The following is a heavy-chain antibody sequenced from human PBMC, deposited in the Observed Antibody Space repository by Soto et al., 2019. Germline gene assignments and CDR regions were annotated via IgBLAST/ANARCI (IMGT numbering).Heavy chain of an antibody. CDR1: GYTFTSYA. CDR2: INAGNGNT. D-gene: IGHD1-26*01. CDR3: ARGRVRPRGMVDY. J-gene: IGHJ4*02. V-gene: IGHV1-3*01. Sequence: QVQLVQSGAEVKKPGASVKVSCKASGYTFTSYATHWVRQAPGQRLEWMGWINAGNGNTKYSQKFQGRVTITRDTSASTAYMELSSLRSEDTAVYYCARGRVRPRGMVDYWGQGTLVTVSS.